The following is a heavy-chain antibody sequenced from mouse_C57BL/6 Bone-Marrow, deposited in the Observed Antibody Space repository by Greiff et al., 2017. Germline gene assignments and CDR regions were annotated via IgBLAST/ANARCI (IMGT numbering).Heavy chain of an antibody. CDR3: TRPYGNYGFDY. CDR2: IRNKANNHAT. Sequence: EVQLVESGGGLVQPGGSMKLSCAASGFTFSDAWMDWVRQSPEKGLEWVAEIRNKANNHATYYAESVKGRLTISRDDSKSSVYLQMNSLRAEDTGSYYCTRPYGNYGFDYWGQGTTRTVSS. V-gene: IGHV6-6*01. CDR1: GFTFSDAW. J-gene: IGHJ2*01. D-gene: IGHD2-1*01.